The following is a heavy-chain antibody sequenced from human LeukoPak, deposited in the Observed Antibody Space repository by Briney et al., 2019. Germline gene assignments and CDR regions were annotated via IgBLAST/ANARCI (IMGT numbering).Heavy chain of an antibody. CDR3: AGDPGDQDYFDY. CDR1: GFTVSSND. V-gene: IGHV3-53*01. Sequence: GGSLRLSWAASGFTVSSNDMNWVRQAPGKGLEWVLVINSGGSTNYADSVKGRFTISRDNSKNTLYLQMNSLRAEDTAVYYCAGDPGDQDYFDYWGQGTLVTVSS. CDR2: INSGGST. J-gene: IGHJ4*02. D-gene: IGHD7-27*01.